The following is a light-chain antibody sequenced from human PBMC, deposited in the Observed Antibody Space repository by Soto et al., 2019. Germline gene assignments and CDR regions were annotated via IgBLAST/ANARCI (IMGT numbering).Light chain of an antibody. J-gene: IGKJ4*01. V-gene: IGKV1D-12*01. CDR3: QQAHSFPLT. CDR1: RDISSW. CDR2: TAS. Sequence: DLQMTQSPSSVSASVGDRVTITCRASRDISSWLAWYQQKPGKAPKLLIYTASSLESGVPSRFRGSGSGTDFTLTISSLQPEDFATYYCQQAHSFPLTFGGGTKVDIK.